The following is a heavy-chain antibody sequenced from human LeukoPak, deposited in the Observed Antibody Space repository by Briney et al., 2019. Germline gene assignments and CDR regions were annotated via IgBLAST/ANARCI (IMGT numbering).Heavy chain of an antibody. CDR2: IYYSGST. V-gene: IGHV4-59*01. Sequence: SETLSLTCTVPRGSISSYYWSWIRQPPGKGLEWIGYIYYSGSTNYNPSLQSRVTISLDTSKKQFFLKLGAVAAVDTAVYYCGRDLVQQLVRGNYYYYYGMDVWGKGTTVTVSS. CDR1: RGSISSYY. CDR3: GRDLVQQLVRGNYYYYYGMDV. D-gene: IGHD6-13*01. J-gene: IGHJ6*04.